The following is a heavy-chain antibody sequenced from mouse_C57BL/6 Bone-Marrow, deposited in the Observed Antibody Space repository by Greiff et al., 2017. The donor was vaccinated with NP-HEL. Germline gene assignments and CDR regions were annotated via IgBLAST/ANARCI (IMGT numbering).Heavy chain of an antibody. J-gene: IGHJ4*01. CDR3: ARGRIYYLYYYAMDY. D-gene: IGHD1-1*01. Sequence: VQLQQPGAELVKPGASVKLSCKASGYTFTSYWMHWVKQRPGQGLEWIGMIHPISGSTNSNEKFKSKATLTVDKSSSTAYMQLSSLTSEDSVVYYCARGRIYYLYYYAMDYWGQGTAVTVSS. CDR2: IHPISGST. CDR1: GYTFTSYW. V-gene: IGHV1-64*01.